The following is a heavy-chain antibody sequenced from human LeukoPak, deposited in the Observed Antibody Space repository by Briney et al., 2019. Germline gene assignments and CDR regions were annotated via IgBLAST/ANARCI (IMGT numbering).Heavy chain of an antibody. D-gene: IGHD3-10*01. CDR2: ISAYTGNT. V-gene: IGHV1-18*01. J-gene: IGHJ4*02. CDR1: GYTFTTFG. CDR3: ARGGDGSGSYYRDFDY. Sequence: ASVKVSCKASGYTFTTFGITWVRQAPGQGLEWMGWISAYTGNTNYAQKLQGRVTMTTDTSTSTAYMELRSLRSDDTAVYYCARGGDGSGSYYRDFDYWGQGTLVTVSS.